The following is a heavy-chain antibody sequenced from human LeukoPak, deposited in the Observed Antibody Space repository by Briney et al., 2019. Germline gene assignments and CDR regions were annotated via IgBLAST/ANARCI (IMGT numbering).Heavy chain of an antibody. CDR1: GVSISSHY. CDR3: ARGPSVTGFWSGYYTPYYYYMDV. CDR2: IYYSGST. Sequence: SETLSLTCTVSGVSISSHYWSWIRQPPGKGLEWIGYIYYSGSTNYNPSLKSRVTISVDTSKNQFSLKLSSVTAADTAVYYCARGPSVTGFWSGYYTPYYYYMDVWGKGTTVTVSS. J-gene: IGHJ6*03. D-gene: IGHD3-3*01. V-gene: IGHV4-59*11.